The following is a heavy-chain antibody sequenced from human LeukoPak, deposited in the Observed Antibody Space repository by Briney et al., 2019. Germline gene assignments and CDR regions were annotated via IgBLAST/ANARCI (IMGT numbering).Heavy chain of an antibody. CDR3: ARGGGSYYVGVDY. CDR1: GFTFSSYG. V-gene: IGHV3-33*01. D-gene: IGHD1-26*01. Sequence: GRSLRLSCAASGFTFSSYGMHWVRQAPGKGLEWVAVIWYDGSNKYYADSVKGRFTVSRDNSKNTLYLQMNSLRAEDTAVYYCARGGGSYYVGVDYWGQGTLVTVSS. J-gene: IGHJ4*02. CDR2: IWYDGSNK.